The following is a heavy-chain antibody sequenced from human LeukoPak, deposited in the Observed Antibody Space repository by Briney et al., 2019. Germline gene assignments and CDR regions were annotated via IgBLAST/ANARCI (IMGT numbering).Heavy chain of an antibody. Sequence: SETLSLTCTVSGGSISSSSYYWGWIRQPPGKGLEWIGNIYYSGSTYYNPSLKSRVTISVDTSKNQFSLKLSSVTAADTAVYYCATAAAGTGNWFDPWGQGTLVTVSS. CDR3: ATAAAGTGNWFDP. V-gene: IGHV4-39*07. CDR1: GGSISSSSYY. CDR2: IYYSGST. J-gene: IGHJ5*02. D-gene: IGHD6-13*01.